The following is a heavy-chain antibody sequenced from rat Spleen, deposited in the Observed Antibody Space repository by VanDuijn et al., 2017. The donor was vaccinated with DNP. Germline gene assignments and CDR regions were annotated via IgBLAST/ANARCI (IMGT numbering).Heavy chain of an antibody. CDR1: GFTFSDYY. V-gene: IGHV2-41*01. Sequence: VQLVESGGGLVQPGRSLKLSCTASGFTFSDYYMAWVRQAPTKGLEWMGVIWKHGATRYNSALKSRLSFSKATSKSQVFLKLNSLQTEDTATYYCATSTGAYWGQGTLVTVSS. CDR2: IWKHGAT. CDR3: ATSTGAY. D-gene: IGHD1-2*01. J-gene: IGHJ3*01.